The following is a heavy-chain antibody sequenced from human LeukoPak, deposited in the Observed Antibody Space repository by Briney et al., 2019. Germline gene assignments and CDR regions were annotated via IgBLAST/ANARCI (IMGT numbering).Heavy chain of an antibody. CDR1: GGSFSGYY. CDR3: ASRALGYCSGGSCFLY. CDR2: IYYSGST. J-gene: IGHJ4*02. D-gene: IGHD2-15*01. Sequence: SETLSLTCAVYGGSFSGYYWSWIRQPPGKGLEWIGSIYYSGSTYYNPSLKSRVTISVDTSKNQFSLKLSSVTAADTAVYYCASRALGYCSGGSCFLYWGQGTLVTVSS. V-gene: IGHV4-34*01.